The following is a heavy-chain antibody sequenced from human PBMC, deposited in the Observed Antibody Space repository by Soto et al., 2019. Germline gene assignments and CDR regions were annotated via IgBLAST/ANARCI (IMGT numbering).Heavy chain of an antibody. Sequence: SETLSLTCTVSGGSISSGGYYWSWIRQHPGKGLEWIGYIYYSGSTYYNPSLKSRVTISVDTSKNQFSLKLSSVTAADTAVYYCARGGVRGEPSLGMDVWGQGTTVTVSS. CDR2: IYYSGST. D-gene: IGHD3-10*01. V-gene: IGHV4-31*03. J-gene: IGHJ6*02. CDR1: GGSISSGGYY. CDR3: ARGGVRGEPSLGMDV.